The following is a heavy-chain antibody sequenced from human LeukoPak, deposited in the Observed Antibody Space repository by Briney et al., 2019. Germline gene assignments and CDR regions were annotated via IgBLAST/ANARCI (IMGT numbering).Heavy chain of an antibody. CDR1: GFTFSTYA. CDR2: VSGSGDNT. Sequence: PGGSLRHSCSASGFTFSTYAMSWVRQAPGKGLEWVSAVSGSGDNTYYADSVKGRFTISRDNSKNTPYLQTNSLRAEDTAVYYCAKESWFGEAPWGQGTLVTVSS. D-gene: IGHD3-10*01. CDR3: AKESWFGEAP. J-gene: IGHJ5*02. V-gene: IGHV3-23*01.